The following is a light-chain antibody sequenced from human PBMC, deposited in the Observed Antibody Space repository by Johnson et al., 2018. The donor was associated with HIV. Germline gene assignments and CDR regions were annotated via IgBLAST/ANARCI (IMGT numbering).Light chain of an antibody. Sequence: QSVLTQPPSVSAAPGQKVTISCSTNSSNFGNNYVSWYQQLPGTAPKLLIYENNKRPSGIPDRFSGSKSGTSATLGITGLQTGDEADYYCGTWDSSLSGIFGTGTKVTVL. CDR3: GTWDSSLSGI. V-gene: IGLV1-51*02. CDR2: ENN. CDR1: SSNFGNNY. J-gene: IGLJ1*01.